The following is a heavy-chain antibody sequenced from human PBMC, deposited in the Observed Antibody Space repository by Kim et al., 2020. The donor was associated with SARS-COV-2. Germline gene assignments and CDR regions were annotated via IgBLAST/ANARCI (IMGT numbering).Heavy chain of an antibody. J-gene: IGHJ4*02. V-gene: IGHV3-11*05. Sequence: GGSLRLSCAASGFTFSDYYMSWIRQAPGKGLEWVSYISSSSSYTNYADSVKGRFTISRDNAKNSLYLQMNSLRAEDTAVYYCARDQGGYSYGSGARHNYWGQGTLVTVSS. D-gene: IGHD5-18*01. CDR1: GFTFSDYY. CDR3: ARDQGGYSYGSGARHNY. CDR2: ISSSSSYT.